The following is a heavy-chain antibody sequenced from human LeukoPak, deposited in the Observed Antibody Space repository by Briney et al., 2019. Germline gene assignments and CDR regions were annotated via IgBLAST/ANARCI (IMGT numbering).Heavy chain of an antibody. D-gene: IGHD5-18*01. V-gene: IGHV5-10-1*01. CDR1: GYKFTSYW. J-gene: IGHJ4*02. Sequence: GESLSISCKGSGYKFTSYWINWVRQMPGKGLEWMGRIDPSDSYTMYSPSFQGHVTISADKSISTAYLQWSSLKASDSAMYYCARVLGYSYGWNYWGQGTLVTVSS. CDR2: IDPSDSYT. CDR3: ARVLGYSYGWNY.